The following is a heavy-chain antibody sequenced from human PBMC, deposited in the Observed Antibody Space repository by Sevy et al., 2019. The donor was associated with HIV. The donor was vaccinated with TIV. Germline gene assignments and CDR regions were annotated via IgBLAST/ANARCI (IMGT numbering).Heavy chain of an antibody. D-gene: IGHD6-19*01. CDR2: TYYRSKWYS. Sequence: SQTLSLTCAISGDSVSSNSAAWTWIRQSPSRGLEWLGRTYYRSKWYSDYADSVKRRRTITPDKSKNQISLQLHSVTPEDKAVYYCVSYRSGYYWYFDLWGRGTLVTVSS. V-gene: IGHV6-1*01. CDR3: VSYRSGYYWYFDL. CDR1: GDSVSSNSAA. J-gene: IGHJ2*01.